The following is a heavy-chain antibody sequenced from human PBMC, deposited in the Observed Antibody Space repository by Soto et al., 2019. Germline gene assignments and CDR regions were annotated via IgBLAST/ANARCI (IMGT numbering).Heavy chain of an antibody. Sequence: QVQLVQSGAEVKKPGSSVKVSCKASGYTFTSYDINWVRQATGQGLEWMGWMNPNSGNTGYAQKFQGRVTMTRNTSISTAYMELSSLRSEDTAVYYCARDAAAIGQGWFDPWGQGTLVTVSS. V-gene: IGHV1-8*01. D-gene: IGHD2-2*01. CDR3: ARDAAAIGQGWFDP. CDR2: MNPNSGNT. CDR1: GYTFTSYD. J-gene: IGHJ5*02.